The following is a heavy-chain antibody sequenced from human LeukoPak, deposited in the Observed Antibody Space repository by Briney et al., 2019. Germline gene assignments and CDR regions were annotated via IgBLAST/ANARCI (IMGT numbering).Heavy chain of an antibody. D-gene: IGHD6-19*01. CDR3: ARAGSIAVAGLDY. J-gene: IGHJ4*02. V-gene: IGHV1-3*01. CDR1: GYTFTSYA. Sequence: ASVKVSCKDSGYTFTSYAMHWVRQAGGKRGEGMGWINAGNGNTKYSQKFQGRVTITRDTSASTAYMELSSLRSEDTAVYYCARAGSIAVAGLDYWGQGTLVTVSS. CDR2: INAGNGNT.